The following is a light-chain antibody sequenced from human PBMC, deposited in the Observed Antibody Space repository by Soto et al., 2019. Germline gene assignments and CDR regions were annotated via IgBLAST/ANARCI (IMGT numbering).Light chain of an antibody. CDR3: QSYDISLSGVV. J-gene: IGLJ3*02. Sequence: QSVLTQAPSVSGAPGQRVAISCTGSSSTIVAGFDVQWYQQFPGPAPKLLIYGNNNRPSGVPDRFSGSKSGASASLAITGLQAEDEADYYCQSYDISLSGVVFGGGTKLTVL. CDR1: SSTIVAGFD. CDR2: GNN. V-gene: IGLV1-40*01.